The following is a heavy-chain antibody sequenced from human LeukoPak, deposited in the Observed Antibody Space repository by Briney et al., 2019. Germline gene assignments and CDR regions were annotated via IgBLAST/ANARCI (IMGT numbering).Heavy chain of an antibody. D-gene: IGHD1-7*01. J-gene: IGHJ4*02. CDR2: IIPIFGTA. Sequence: ASVKVSCKASGGTFSSYAISWVRQAPGQGLEWMGGIIPIFGTANYAQKFQGRVTITTDESTSTAYMELSSLRAEDTAVYYCAKGETYNWNYGALDNWGQGTLVTVSS. V-gene: IGHV1-69*05. CDR1: GGTFSSYA. CDR3: AKGETYNWNYGALDN.